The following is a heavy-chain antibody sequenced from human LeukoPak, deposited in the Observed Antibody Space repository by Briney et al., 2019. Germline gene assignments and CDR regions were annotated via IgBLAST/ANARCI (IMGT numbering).Heavy chain of an antibody. D-gene: IGHD3-10*01. J-gene: IGHJ4*02. V-gene: IGHV3-21*05. CDR1: GFTFSSYE. Sequence: KPGGSLRLSCAASGFTFSSYEMNWVRQAPGKGLEWVSYISSSSSYIYYADSVKGRFTISRDNAKNSLYLQMNSLRAEDTAVYYCARVGITMVRVPDYWGQGTLVTVSS. CDR3: ARVGITMVRVPDY. CDR2: ISSSSSYI.